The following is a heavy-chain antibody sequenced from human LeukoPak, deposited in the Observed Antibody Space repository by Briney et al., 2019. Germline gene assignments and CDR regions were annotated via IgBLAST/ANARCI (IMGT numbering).Heavy chain of an antibody. J-gene: IGHJ6*03. CDR1: GFTFSSYS. V-gene: IGHV3-21*01. Sequence: GGSLRLSCVVSGFTFSSYSMNWVRQAPGKGLEWVSSISSSSSYIYYADSVKGRFTISRDNAKNSLYLQMNSLRAEDTAVYYCARLNYYGDYMDVWGKGTTVTISS. CDR2: ISSSSSYI. CDR3: ARLNYYGDYMDV. D-gene: IGHD3-10*01.